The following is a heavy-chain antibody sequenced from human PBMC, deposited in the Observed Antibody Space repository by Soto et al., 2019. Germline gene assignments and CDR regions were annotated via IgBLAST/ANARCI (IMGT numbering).Heavy chain of an antibody. D-gene: IGHD3-10*01. Sequence: DVQLVESGGDLVQPGRSLRLSCAASGFTFDDYAMHWVRQVPGKGLEWVAGINWDSDTIAYAASVRGRFTSSRDNAKNSLYLQMNSLRAEDTALYYCAKDFHTNMALMDVWGKGTTVTVSS. CDR1: GFTFDDYA. V-gene: IGHV3-9*01. CDR2: INWDSDTI. CDR3: AKDFHTNMALMDV. J-gene: IGHJ6*04.